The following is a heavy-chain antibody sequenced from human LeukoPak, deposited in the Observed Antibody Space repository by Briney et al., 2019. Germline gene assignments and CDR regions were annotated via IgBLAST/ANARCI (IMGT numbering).Heavy chain of an antibody. CDR2: MNPNSGNT. CDR3: ARGNSSSWRYYYYYMDV. CDR1: GYTFTSYD. J-gene: IGHJ6*03. V-gene: IGHV1-8*03. D-gene: IGHD6-13*01. Sequence: SVKVSCKASGYTFTSYDINWVRQATGQGLEWMGWMNPNSGNTGYAQKFQGRVTITRNTSISTAYMELSSLRSEDTAVYYCARGNSSSWRYYYYYMDVWGKGTTVTVSS.